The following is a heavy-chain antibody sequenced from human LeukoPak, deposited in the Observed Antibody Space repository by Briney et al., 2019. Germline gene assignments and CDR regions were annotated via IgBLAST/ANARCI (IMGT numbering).Heavy chain of an antibody. J-gene: IGHJ5*02. D-gene: IGHD2-2*01. CDR1: GFTFSSYS. V-gene: IGHV3-33*08. Sequence: GGSLRLSCAASGFTFSSYSMNWVRQSPGKGLEWVAIIWYDGGNKYFAESVMGRFTISKDNSKNTVDLQMNSLRIEDTGVYYCARAGIDNALDPWGQGTQVTVSS. CDR3: ARAGIDNALDP. CDR2: IWYDGGNK.